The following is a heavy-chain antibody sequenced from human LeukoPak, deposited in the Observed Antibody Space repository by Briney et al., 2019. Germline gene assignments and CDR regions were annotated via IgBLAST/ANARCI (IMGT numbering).Heavy chain of an antibody. CDR3: ARAQTYYYGSGSYYYFDY. V-gene: IGHV4-31*03. CDR1: GGSISSGGYY. Sequence: PSETLSLTGTVSGGSISSGGYYWSWIRQHPGKGLEWIGYIYYSGSTYYNPSLKSRVTISVDTSKNQFSLKLSSVTAADTAVYYCARAQTYYYGSGSYYYFDYWGQGTLVTVSS. CDR2: IYYSGST. D-gene: IGHD3-10*01. J-gene: IGHJ4*02.